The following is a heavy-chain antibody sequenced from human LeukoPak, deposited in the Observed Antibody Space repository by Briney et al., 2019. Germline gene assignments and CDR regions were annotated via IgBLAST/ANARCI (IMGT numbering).Heavy chain of an antibody. Sequence: GGSLRLSCAASGFTFSSYWMSWVRQAPGKGLEWVANIKQDGSEKYYVDSVKGRFTISRDNAKNSLYLQMNSLRAGDTAVYYCANLLLWFGDSSTPGYDYFDYWGQGTLVTVSS. V-gene: IGHV3-7*01. J-gene: IGHJ4*02. CDR1: GFTFSSYW. CDR2: IKQDGSEK. D-gene: IGHD3-10*01. CDR3: ANLLLWFGDSSTPGYDYFDY.